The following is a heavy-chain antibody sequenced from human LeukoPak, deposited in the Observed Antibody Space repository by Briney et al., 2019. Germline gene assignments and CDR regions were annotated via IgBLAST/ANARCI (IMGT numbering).Heavy chain of an antibody. CDR2: SSSSSSYI. V-gene: IGHV3-21*01. CDR1: GFTFSSYS. D-gene: IGHD3-22*01. CDR3: ARERRITMIVVADDAFDI. Sequence: PGGSLRLSCAASGFTFSSYSMNWVRQAPGKGREWVSSSSSSSSYIYYADSVKGRFTISRDNAKNSLYLQMNSLRAEDTAVYYCARERRITMIVVADDAFDIWGQGTMVTVSS. J-gene: IGHJ3*02.